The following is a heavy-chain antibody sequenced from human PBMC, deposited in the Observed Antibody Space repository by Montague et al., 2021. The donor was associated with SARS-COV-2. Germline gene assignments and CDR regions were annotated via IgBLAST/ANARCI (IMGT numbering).Heavy chain of an antibody. CDR1: GCSINSAY. CDR3: AREDRWNWFDP. Sequence: SETLSLTCTVSGCSINSAYWSWIRQPPGKGLEWFGYIYYRGSTNYNPSLKSRVTISVDTSKNQFSLKLISVTAADTAVYYCAREDRWNWFDPWGQGILVTVSS. D-gene: IGHD5-24*01. J-gene: IGHJ5*02. V-gene: IGHV4-59*01. CDR2: IYYRGST.